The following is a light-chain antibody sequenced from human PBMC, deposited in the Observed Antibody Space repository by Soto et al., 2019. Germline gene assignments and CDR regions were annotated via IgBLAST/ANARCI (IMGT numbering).Light chain of an antibody. CDR1: QSVTTN. Sequence: EIVMTQSPATLSVSPGERVTFSCRASQSVTTNLAWYRHKPGQAPRLLITGASTGATGTPARFSGSGSGTEFTLTINSLQSEDFAVYYCQQYDNWPVTFDGGTKVEIK. V-gene: IGKV3-15*01. J-gene: IGKJ4*01. CDR2: GAS. CDR3: QQYDNWPVT.